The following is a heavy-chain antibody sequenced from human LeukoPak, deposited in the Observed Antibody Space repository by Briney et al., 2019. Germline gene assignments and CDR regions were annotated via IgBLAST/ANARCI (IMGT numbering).Heavy chain of an antibody. J-gene: IGHJ4*02. CDR1: GFTFSSYA. V-gene: IGHV3-23*01. CDR2: ISVSGENT. D-gene: IGHD5-12*01. CDR3: VRGGYFGGYVGY. Sequence: GGSLRLSCAASGFTFSSYAMTWVRQAPGKGLQWVSTISVSGENTYYADSVKGRFTISRDISKSTLYLQMNSLRAEDTAVYYCVRGGYFGGYVGYWGQGTLVTVSS.